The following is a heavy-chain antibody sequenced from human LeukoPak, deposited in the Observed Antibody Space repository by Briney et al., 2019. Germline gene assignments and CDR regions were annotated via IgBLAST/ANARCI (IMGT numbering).Heavy chain of an antibody. CDR2: ISGSGGST. D-gene: IGHD2-2*01. CDR3: AKDLPGYCRSTSCQGIAFDI. J-gene: IGHJ3*02. CDR1: GFTFSSYA. V-gene: IGHV3-23*01. Sequence: GGSLRLSCAASGFTFSSYAMSWVRQAPGKGLEWVSAISGSGGSTYYADSVKGRFTISRDNSKNTLYLQMNSLRSEDTAVYYCAKDLPGYCRSTSCQGIAFDIWGQGTMVTVSS.